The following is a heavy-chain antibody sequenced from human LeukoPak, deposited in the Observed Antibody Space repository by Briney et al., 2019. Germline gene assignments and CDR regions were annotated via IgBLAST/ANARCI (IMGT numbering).Heavy chain of an antibody. CDR2: IYYSGST. Sequence: SETLSLTYTVSGGSISSSSYYWGWSRQPPGKGLEWNGSIYYSGSTYYNPSLKSRVTISVDTSKNQFSLKLSSVTAADTAVYYCARKLYSSGWRVPATYYFDYWGQGTLVTVSS. J-gene: IGHJ4*02. V-gene: IGHV4-39*07. D-gene: IGHD6-19*01. CDR1: GGSISSSSYY. CDR3: ARKLYSSGWRVPATYYFDY.